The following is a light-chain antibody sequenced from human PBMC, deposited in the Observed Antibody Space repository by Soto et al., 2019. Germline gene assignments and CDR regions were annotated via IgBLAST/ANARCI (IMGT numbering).Light chain of an antibody. J-gene: IGKJ2*01. CDR3: QQSYSTPRA. Sequence: DIQMTQSPSSLSASVGDIVTITCRARQSISSSLNWYQQNPGQAPKLLIYAASSLQSGVPSRFSCSGSGTDFTLTISSLQPEEFETYDCQQSYSTPRAFGQGTNLEIK. V-gene: IGKV1-39*01. CDR1: QSISSS. CDR2: AAS.